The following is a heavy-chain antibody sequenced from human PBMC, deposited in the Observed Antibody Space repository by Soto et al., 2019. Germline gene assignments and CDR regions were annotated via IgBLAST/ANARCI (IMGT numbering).Heavy chain of an antibody. V-gene: IGHV4-59*01. CDR2: IYYSGST. D-gene: IGHD1-26*01. Sequence: SETLSLTCTVSGGSISSYYWSWIRQPPGKGLEWIGYIYYSGSTNYNPSLKSRVTISVDTSKNQFSLKLSSVTAADTAVYYCAGGSRDPLGGRYNTHFDYWGQGTLVTVSS. J-gene: IGHJ4*02. CDR3: AGGSRDPLGGRYNTHFDY. CDR1: GGSISSYY.